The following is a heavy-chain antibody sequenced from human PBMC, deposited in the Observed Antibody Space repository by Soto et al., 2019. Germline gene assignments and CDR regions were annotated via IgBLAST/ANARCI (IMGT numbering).Heavy chain of an antibody. CDR3: ARASPSAYYYYYMDV. CDR1: GFTFSSYS. J-gene: IGHJ6*03. Sequence: GGSLRLSCAASGFTFSSYSMNWVRQAPGKGQEWVSYISSSGNTIYYADSMKGRFTISRDNAKNSLYLQVSSLRAEDTAVYFCARASPSAYYYYYMDVWGKGTTVTAP. CDR2: ISSSGNTI. D-gene: IGHD2-2*01. V-gene: IGHV3-48*01.